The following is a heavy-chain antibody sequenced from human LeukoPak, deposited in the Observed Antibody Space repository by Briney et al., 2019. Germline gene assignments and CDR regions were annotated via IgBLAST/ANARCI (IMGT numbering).Heavy chain of an antibody. D-gene: IGHD4-17*01. CDR2: ITGSGGSK. CDR3: SKPTGDYLLSTLDY. CDR1: IFIYRSSA. Sequence: GGPLSLFCAASIFIYRSSATSWVRHAPGKGLQCILAITGSGGSKYYGDSGKGRFTNSRSNSKNKLFLKMNSLRTEGTAVLFWSKPTGDYLLSTLDYWGQGTLVTDPS. V-gene: IGHV3-23*01. J-gene: IGHJ4*02.